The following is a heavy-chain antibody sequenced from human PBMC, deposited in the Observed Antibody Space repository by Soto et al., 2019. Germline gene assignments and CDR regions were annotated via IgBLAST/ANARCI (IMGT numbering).Heavy chain of an antibody. CDR2: IIPIFGTA. CDR3: ARAHIRGGGYYPLIGSGPDY. D-gene: IGHD3-22*01. Sequence: SVKVSCKASGCTFSSYAVSWVRQAPGQGLEWMGGIIPIFGTANYAQKFQGRVTLTADESTSTAYMELSSLRSEDTAVYYCARAHIRGGGYYPLIGSGPDYWGQGTLVTVSS. CDR1: GCTFSSYA. V-gene: IGHV1-69*13. J-gene: IGHJ4*02.